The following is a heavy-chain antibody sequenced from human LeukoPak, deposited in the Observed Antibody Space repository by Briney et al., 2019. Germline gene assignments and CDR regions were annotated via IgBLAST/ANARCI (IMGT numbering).Heavy chain of an antibody. CDR1: GGSLSGYY. CDR3: ARHPRSVAGSPFDY. V-gene: IGHV4-34*01. D-gene: IGHD6-19*01. CDR2: INHSGST. J-gene: IGHJ4*02. Sequence: SETLSLTCAVSGGSLSGYYWSWIRQPPGKGLEWIGEINHSGSTNYNPSLKSRVTISVDTSKNQFSLKLSSVTAADTAVYYCARHPRSVAGSPFDYWGQGTLVTVSS.